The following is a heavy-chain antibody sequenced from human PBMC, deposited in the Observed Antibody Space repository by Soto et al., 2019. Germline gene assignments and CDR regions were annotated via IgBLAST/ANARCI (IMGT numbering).Heavy chain of an antibody. V-gene: IGHV1-2*04. CDR3: ARDLGCCSGGSCYSNAFDI. J-gene: IGHJ3*02. Sequence: GASVKVSCKASGYTFTGYYMHWVRQAPGQGLEWMGWINPNSGGTNYAQKFQGWVTMTRDTSISTAYMELSRLRSDDTAVYYCARDLGCCSGGSCYSNAFDIWGQGTMVTVSS. D-gene: IGHD2-15*01. CDR1: GYTFTGYY. CDR2: INPNSGGT.